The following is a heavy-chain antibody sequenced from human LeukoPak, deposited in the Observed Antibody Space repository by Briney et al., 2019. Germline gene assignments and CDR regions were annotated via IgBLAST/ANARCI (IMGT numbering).Heavy chain of an antibody. CDR3: ARSNWGSPPGGFDY. D-gene: IGHD7-27*01. V-gene: IGHV1-2*06. J-gene: IGHJ4*02. CDR1: GYTFTGYY. Sequence: ASVKVSCKASGYTFTGYYMHWVRQAPGQGLEWMGRINPNSGGTNYAQKFQGRVTMTRDTSISTAYMELSRLRSDDTAVYYCARSNWGSPPGGFDYWGRGTLVTVSS. CDR2: INPNSGGT.